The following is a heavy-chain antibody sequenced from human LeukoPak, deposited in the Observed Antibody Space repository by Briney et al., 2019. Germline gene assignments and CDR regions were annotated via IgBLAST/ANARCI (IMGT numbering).Heavy chain of an antibody. V-gene: IGHV4-4*07. CDR1: GGSISSYY. CDR2: IYTSGST. Sequence: SETLSLTCTVSGGSISSYYWSWIRQPAGKGLEWIGRIYTSGSTNYNPSLKSRVTMSVDTSKNQFFLKLSSVTAADTAVYYCARTYYDFWSGYPHYFDYWGQGTLVTVSS. D-gene: IGHD3-3*01. J-gene: IGHJ4*02. CDR3: ARTYYDFWSGYPHYFDY.